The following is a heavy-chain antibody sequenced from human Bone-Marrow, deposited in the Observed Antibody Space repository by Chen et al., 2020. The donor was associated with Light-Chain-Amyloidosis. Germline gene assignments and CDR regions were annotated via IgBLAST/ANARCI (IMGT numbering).Heavy chain of an antibody. J-gene: IGHJ6*03. D-gene: IGHD2-2*01. CDR3: AREVPAVKKNYMDV. CDR1: GGSIRGTSYD. V-gene: IGHV4-39*07. CDR2: FYYTGIT. Sequence: QLRLQESGPRVVKPSETLSLTCAVSGGSIRGTSYDWVWIRQPPGKGLEWIGTFYYTGITYYNPSLKSRVTISVDMSKNQFSLILSSVTAADTAVYHCAREVPAVKKNYMDVWGKGTTVIVSS.